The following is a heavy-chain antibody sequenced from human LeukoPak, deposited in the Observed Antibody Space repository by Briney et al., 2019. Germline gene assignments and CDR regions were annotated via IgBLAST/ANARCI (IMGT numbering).Heavy chain of an antibody. V-gene: IGHV3-48*03. CDR1: GFTFSSYE. CDR3: AREIRPDYYDSIGYYF. CDR2: IRSSGSPI. Sequence: GGSLRLSCAASGFTFSSYEMNWVRQAPGKGLEWVSYIRSSGSPIYYADSVKGRFIISRDNAKNSLYLQMNSLRAEDTAVYYCAREIRPDYYDSIGYYFGGQGTLVTVSS. D-gene: IGHD3-22*01. J-gene: IGHJ4*02.